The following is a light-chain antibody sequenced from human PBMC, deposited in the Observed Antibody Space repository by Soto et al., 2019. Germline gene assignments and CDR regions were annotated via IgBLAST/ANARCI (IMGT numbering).Light chain of an antibody. Sequence: EIVLTQSPGTLSLSPGGRATLSCRASQSVRSSLAWYQQKPGQAPRLFIYDASTRATGIPARFSGSGSGTEFTLTISSLQSEDFAVYYCQQYNSWPETFGQGTKVDIK. J-gene: IGKJ1*01. CDR3: QQYNSWPET. CDR2: DAS. CDR1: QSVRSS. V-gene: IGKV3-15*01.